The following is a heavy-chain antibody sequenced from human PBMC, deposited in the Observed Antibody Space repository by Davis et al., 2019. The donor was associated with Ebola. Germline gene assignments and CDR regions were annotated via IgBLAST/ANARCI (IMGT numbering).Heavy chain of an antibody. J-gene: IGHJ6*02. CDR2: MSPHSGDT. D-gene: IGHD2-2*01. CDR1: GYSFNDYE. Sequence: SVKVSCKASGYSFNDYEIYWLRQATGQGLEWMGWMSPHSGDTGYAQKFRDRLTISTNTATDTAYMELSSLRSEDTAVYYCARNCSITYCHYYYGLDVWGQGTTVTVSS. CDR3: ARNCSITYCHYYYGLDV. V-gene: IGHV1-8*03.